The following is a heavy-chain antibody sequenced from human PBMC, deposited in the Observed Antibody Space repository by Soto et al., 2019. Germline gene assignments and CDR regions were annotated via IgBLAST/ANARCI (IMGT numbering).Heavy chain of an antibody. J-gene: IGHJ4*02. CDR2: MNPNTGNT. CDR1: GYTFTSYD. V-gene: IGHV1-8*01. CDR3: ARAVRIAPAAVTTYDFDY. D-gene: IGHD6-13*01. Sequence: QVQLVQSAAEVKKPGASVKVSCKASGYTFTSYDINWARQATGQGLEWMGWMNPNTGNTGYAQKFQGRVTMTRNTSINTAYMELSSLRSEETAVYFCARAVRIAPAAVTTYDFDYWGQGALVTVSS.